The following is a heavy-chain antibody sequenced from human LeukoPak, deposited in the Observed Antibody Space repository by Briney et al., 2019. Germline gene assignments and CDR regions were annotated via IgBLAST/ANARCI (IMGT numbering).Heavy chain of an antibody. CDR2: IIPIFGTA. V-gene: IGHV1-69*13. CDR1: GYTFTSYD. J-gene: IGHJ4*02. D-gene: IGHD3-22*01. Sequence: SVKVSCKASGYTFTSYDISWVRQAPGQGLEWMGGIIPIFGTANYAQKFQGRVTITADESTSTAYMELSSLRSEDTAVYYCARGPPGDDSSGYYWDYWGQGTLVTVSS. CDR3: ARGPPGDDSSGYYWDY.